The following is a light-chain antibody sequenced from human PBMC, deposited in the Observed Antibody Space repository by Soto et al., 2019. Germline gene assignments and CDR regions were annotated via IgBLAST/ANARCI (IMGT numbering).Light chain of an antibody. J-gene: IGLJ2*01. CDR3: QSYDSSSVV. Sequence: NSMLTQPHSVSESPGKTVTISCTGSSGSIASNYVQWYQQRPGSAPTTVIYEDNQRPSGVPDRFSGSIDSSSNSASLTISGLKTEDEADYYCQSYDSSSVVFGGGTKLTVL. CDR1: SGSIASNY. V-gene: IGLV6-57*02. CDR2: EDN.